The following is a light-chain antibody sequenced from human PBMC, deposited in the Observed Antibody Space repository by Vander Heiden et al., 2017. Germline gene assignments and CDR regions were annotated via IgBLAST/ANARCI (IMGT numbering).Light chain of an antibody. CDR2: EVS. V-gene: IGLV2-14*01. J-gene: IGLJ2*01. Sequence: QSPLTQPAPVSGSPGQSITISCTGTSSDVGGYNYVSWYQHHPGKAPKLMIYEVSNRPSGVSNRFSGSRSANTASLTISGLQAEDEGDYYCSSYTSTRTLIFGGGTKLTVL. CDR1: SSDVGGYNY. CDR3: SSYTSTRTLI.